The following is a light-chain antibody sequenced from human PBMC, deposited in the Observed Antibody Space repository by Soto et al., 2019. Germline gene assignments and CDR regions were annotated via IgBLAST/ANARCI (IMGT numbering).Light chain of an antibody. J-gene: IGKJ4*01. Sequence: DIQLAQSPSSLSASVGDRVTITCRARQSINNYLNWYQQKPGKAPKLLVYGASTLQDGVPSRFSSHGSATDFTLTISRLQPEDFSVYYCQHSYSSRLTFGGGTKVEI. CDR3: QHSYSSRLT. CDR1: QSINNY. CDR2: GAS. V-gene: IGKV1-39*01.